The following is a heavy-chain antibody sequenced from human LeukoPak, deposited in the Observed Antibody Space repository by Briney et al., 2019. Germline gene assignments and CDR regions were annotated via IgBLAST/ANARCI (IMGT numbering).Heavy chain of an antibody. CDR1: GYTFTGYY. V-gene: IGHV1-2*02. CDR3: SVGAPYRSGMGGV. D-gene: IGHD6-19*01. Sequence: ASVKVSCKASGYTFTGYYMHWVRQAPGQGLEWMGWINPNSGGTNYAQKFKGRGTITRDTSISTGAMEMSKMRADATRVYYCSVGAPYRSGMGGVWGQGTMVTVSS. J-gene: IGHJ3*01. CDR2: INPNSGGT.